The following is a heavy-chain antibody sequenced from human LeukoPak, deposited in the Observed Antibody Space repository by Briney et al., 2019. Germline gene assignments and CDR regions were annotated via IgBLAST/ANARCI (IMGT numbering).Heavy chain of an antibody. CDR3: ARDSHDFWSGYSPAAFDI. J-gene: IGHJ3*02. Sequence: ASVKVSCKASGYTFTSYGISWVRQAPGQGLEWMGWISAYNGNTNYAQKLQGRVTMTTDTSTSTAYMELRSLRSDDTAVYYCARDSHDFWSGYSPAAFDIWGQGTMVTVSS. CDR2: ISAYNGNT. D-gene: IGHD3-3*01. V-gene: IGHV1-18*01. CDR1: GYTFTSYG.